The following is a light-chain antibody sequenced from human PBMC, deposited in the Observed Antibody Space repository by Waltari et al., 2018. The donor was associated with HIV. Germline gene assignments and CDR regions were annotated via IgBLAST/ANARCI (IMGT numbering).Light chain of an antibody. CDR3: SSYGDNNWVL. CDR2: EVT. V-gene: IGLV2-8*01. Sequence: QSALTQPPSASGSLGQSVTISCIGSSSDIGAYDSVSWFQQLPHNAPTRLLYEVTKRPSGVPVVFSASRSGNTAFLTVSGLQPNDTAAYFCSSYGDNNWVLFGGGTNLTVL. CDR1: SSDIGAYDS. J-gene: IGLJ2*01.